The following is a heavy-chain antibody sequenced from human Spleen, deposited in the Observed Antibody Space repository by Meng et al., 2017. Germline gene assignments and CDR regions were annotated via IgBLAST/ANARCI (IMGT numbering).Heavy chain of an antibody. D-gene: IGHD3-22*01. CDR2: INNDGSST. CDR3: VRDDAGLGYGMDV. Sequence: GESLKISCAGSGFIFSTSWIHWVRQAPGKGLEWVSRINNDGSSTSYADSVKGRFTISRDNAKKTLYLQMNSLRVEDTAVYYCVRDDAGLGYGMDVWGQGNTVTGSS. CDR1: GFIFSTSW. V-gene: IGHV3-74*01. J-gene: IGHJ6*02.